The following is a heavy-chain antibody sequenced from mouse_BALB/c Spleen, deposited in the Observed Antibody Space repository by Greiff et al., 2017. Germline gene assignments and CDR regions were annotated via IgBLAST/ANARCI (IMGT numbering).Heavy chain of an antibody. CDR3: RMITTEYYFDY. CDR2: IYPGNSDT. D-gene: IGHD2-4*01. Sequence: VQLQQSGTVLARPGASVKMSCKASGYTFTSYWMHWVKQRPGQGLEWIGAIYPGNSDTSYNQKFKGKAKLTAVTSTSTAYMELSSLTNEDSAVYYCRMITTEYYFDYWGQGTTLTVSS. CDR1: GYTFTSYW. V-gene: IGHV1-5*01. J-gene: IGHJ2*01.